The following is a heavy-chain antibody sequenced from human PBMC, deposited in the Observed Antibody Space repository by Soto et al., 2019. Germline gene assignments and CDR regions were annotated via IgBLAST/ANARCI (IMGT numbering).Heavy chain of an antibody. CDR1: GLTFSNYA. J-gene: IGHJ4*02. CDR2: ISGSGDTT. CDR3: AKGRGASLCNYGGGPDN. Sequence: EVQLLESGGVLVRPGGSLRLSCAASGLTFSNYAMSWVRQAPGKGLEWVSGISGSGDTTYYADSVKGRFTISRDNSKDTMYLQMTSLRADETALYYCAKGRGASLCNYGGGPDNWGQGTLLTVSS. D-gene: IGHD3-10*01. V-gene: IGHV3-23*01.